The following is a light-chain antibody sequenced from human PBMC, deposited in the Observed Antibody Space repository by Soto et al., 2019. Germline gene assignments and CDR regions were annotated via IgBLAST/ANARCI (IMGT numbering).Light chain of an antibody. CDR3: ASYTRTTTLV. CDR2: DVN. V-gene: IGLV2-14*01. Sequence: QSVLTQPASVSGSPGQSITISCTGTISDIGGYNFISWYQHHPGKAPKLVIYDVNNRPSGISYRFSGSKSGNTASLTISGLQAEDEAGYYCASYTRTTTLVFGGGTKVTVL. CDR1: ISDIGGYNF. J-gene: IGLJ2*01.